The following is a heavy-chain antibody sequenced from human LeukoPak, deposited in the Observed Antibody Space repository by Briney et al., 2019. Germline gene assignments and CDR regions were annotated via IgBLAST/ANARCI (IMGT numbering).Heavy chain of an antibody. Sequence: PSETLSLTCTVSGGSISSGEFYWSWIRQPPGTGLEWIGYIYYSGSTYYSPSLKSRVAISVDTSKNQFSLKLSSVTAADTAIYYCARGRGWSTGCWFDPWGQGTLVTVSS. CDR1: GGSISSGEFY. CDR2: IYYSGST. D-gene: IGHD1-26*01. V-gene: IGHV4-30-4*01. CDR3: ARGRGWSTGCWFDP. J-gene: IGHJ5*02.